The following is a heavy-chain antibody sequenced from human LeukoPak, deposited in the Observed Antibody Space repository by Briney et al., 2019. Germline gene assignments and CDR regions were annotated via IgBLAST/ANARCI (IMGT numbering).Heavy chain of an antibody. Sequence: PGGSLRLSCAASGFTFSSYAMSWVRQAPGKRLEWVSAISGSGGSTYYADSVKGRFTISRDNSKNTLYLQMNSLRAEDTAVYYCAKARRVRGVTFDYWGQGTLVTVSS. D-gene: IGHD3-10*01. CDR3: AKARRVRGVTFDY. J-gene: IGHJ4*02. V-gene: IGHV3-23*01. CDR2: ISGSGGST. CDR1: GFTFSSYA.